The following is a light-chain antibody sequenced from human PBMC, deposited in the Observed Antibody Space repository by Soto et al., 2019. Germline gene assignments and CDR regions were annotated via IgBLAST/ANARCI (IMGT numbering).Light chain of an antibody. J-gene: IGKJ5*01. CDR3: QQYGSSLF. V-gene: IGKV3-20*01. Sequence: EILLPPSPCTLSLSPGARATLPCRARQYVTSTYIAWCQPKPGQAPSLLIHDASNWATGIPARFSGSGSGTDFTLTISRPEPEDSAVYYCQQYGSSLFFGQGTRLEIK. CDR1: QYVTSTY. CDR2: DAS.